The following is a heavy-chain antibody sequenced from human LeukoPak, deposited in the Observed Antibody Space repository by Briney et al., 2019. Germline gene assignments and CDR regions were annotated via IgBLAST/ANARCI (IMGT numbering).Heavy chain of an antibody. CDR3: ARDVTAGTGLFDY. Sequence: SETLSFTCAVYGGSFSGYYWSWIRQPPGKGLEWIGEINHSGSTNYNPSLKSRVTISVDTSKNQFSLKLSSVTAADTAVYYCARDVTAGTGLFDYWGQGTLVTVSS. CDR1: GGSFSGYY. CDR2: INHSGST. D-gene: IGHD2-8*02. J-gene: IGHJ4*02. V-gene: IGHV4-34*01.